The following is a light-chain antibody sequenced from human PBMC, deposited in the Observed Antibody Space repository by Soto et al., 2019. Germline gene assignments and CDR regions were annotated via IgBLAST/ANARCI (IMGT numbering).Light chain of an antibody. CDR3: QQYYSYPWT. J-gene: IGKJ1*01. CDR1: QGISSY. Sequence: IQLTQSPSSLSSSVGDRVTITCRASQGISSYLAWYQQKPGKAPKLLIYAASTLQSGVPSRFSGSGSGTDFTLTISCLQSEDFATYYCQQYYSYPWTFGQGTKVDIK. V-gene: IGKV1-8*01. CDR2: AAS.